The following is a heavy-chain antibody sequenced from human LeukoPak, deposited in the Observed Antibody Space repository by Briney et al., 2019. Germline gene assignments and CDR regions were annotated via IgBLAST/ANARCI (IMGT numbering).Heavy chain of an antibody. CDR3: ARGPLSKWFRELFAVSANWFDP. Sequence: ASVKVSCKASGYTFTSYDINWVRQATGQGLEWMGWMNPNSCNTGYAQKFQGRVTMTRNTSISTAYMELSSLRSEDTAVYYCARGPLSKWFRELFAVSANWFDPWGQGTLVTVSS. J-gene: IGHJ5*02. CDR2: MNPNSCNT. D-gene: IGHD3-10*01. V-gene: IGHV1-8*01. CDR1: GYTFTSYD.